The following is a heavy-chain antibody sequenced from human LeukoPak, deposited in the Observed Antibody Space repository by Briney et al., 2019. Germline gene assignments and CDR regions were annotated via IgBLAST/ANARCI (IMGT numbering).Heavy chain of an antibody. V-gene: IGHV4-59*01. D-gene: IGHD4/OR15-4a*01. CDR2: IYYSGST. CDR1: GGSISSYY. J-gene: IGHJ4*02. Sequence: SETLSLTCTVSGGSISSYYWSWIRQPPGKGLEWIGYIYYSGSTNYNPSLKGRVTISVDTSKNQFSLKLSSVTAADTAVYYCAREANLGSYFDYWGQGTLVTVSS. CDR3: AREANLGSYFDY.